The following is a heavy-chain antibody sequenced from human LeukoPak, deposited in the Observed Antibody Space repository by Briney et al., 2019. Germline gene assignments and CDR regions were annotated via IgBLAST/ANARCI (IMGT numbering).Heavy chain of an antibody. V-gene: IGHV3-30*04. CDR1: GFTFSSYA. D-gene: IGHD3-10*01. J-gene: IGHJ4*02. Sequence: PGGSLRLSCAASGFTFSSYAMHRVRQAPGKGLEWVAVISYDGSNKYYADSVKGRFTISRDNSKNTLYLQMNSLRAEDTAVYYCARVVDDAGSDYWGQGTLVTVSS. CDR2: ISYDGSNK. CDR3: ARVVDDAGSDY.